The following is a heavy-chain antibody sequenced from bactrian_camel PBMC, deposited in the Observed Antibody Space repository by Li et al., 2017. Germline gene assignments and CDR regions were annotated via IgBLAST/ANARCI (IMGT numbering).Heavy chain of an antibody. CDR3: ANARTRLLFRFLVSSEFGY. V-gene: IGHV3S31*01. Sequence: VQLVESGGGLVQPGGSLRLSCAASEFAFNSYAMNWVRQAPGKALEWASSIGSAGTSTSYADSVKGRFTISRDNTKNMLYLQLNSLKIEDTAMYYCANARTRLLFRFLVSSEFGYWGQGTQVTVS. CDR2: IGSAGTST. CDR1: EFAFNSYA. J-gene: IGHJ6*01. D-gene: IGHD3*01.